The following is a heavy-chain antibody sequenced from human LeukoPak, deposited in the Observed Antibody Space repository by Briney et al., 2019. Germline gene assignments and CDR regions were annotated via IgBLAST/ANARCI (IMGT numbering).Heavy chain of an antibody. J-gene: IGHJ4*02. Sequence: PGGSLRLSCAASGFTVSSSYMSWVRQAPGKGLEWVSLIYSGGSTYYADSVKGRFTISRDNSKNTLYLQMNSLRAEDTAVYYCAKGSGYGGSGFDYWGQGTLVTVSS. V-gene: IGHV3-53*01. CDR2: IYSGGST. D-gene: IGHD4/OR15-4a*01. CDR1: GFTVSSSY. CDR3: AKGSGYGGSGFDY.